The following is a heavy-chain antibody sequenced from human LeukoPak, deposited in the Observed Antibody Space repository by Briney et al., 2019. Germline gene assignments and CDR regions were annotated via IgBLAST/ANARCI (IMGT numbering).Heavy chain of an antibody. V-gene: IGHV3-30*02. Sequence: PGGSLRLSCGASGFTFSSYGMHWVRQAPGKGLEWVAFIRHDGSNKYYADSVKGRFTISRDNSKNTLYLQMNSLRAEDTAVYYCAKDQDIVVVPAASGLDYWGQGTLVTVSS. D-gene: IGHD2-2*01. J-gene: IGHJ4*02. CDR2: IRHDGSNK. CDR3: AKDQDIVVVPAASGLDY. CDR1: GFTFSSYG.